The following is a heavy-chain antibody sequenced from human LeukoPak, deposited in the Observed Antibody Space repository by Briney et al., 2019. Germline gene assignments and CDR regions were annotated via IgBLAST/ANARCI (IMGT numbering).Heavy chain of an antibody. D-gene: IGHD1-26*01. J-gene: IGHJ4*02. CDR3: ARGRELHQYFDY. Sequence: GGSLRLSCAASGFTFSSYWMSWVRQAPGKGLEWVANIKQDGSEKYYVDSVKGRFTLSRDNSKNTLYLQMNSLRAEDTAVYYCARGRELHQYFDYWGRGTLVTVSS. CDR2: IKQDGSEK. V-gene: IGHV3-7*04. CDR1: GFTFSSYW.